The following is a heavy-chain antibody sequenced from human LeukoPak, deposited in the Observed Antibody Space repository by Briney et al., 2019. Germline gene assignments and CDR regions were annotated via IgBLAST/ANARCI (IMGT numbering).Heavy chain of an antibody. J-gene: IGHJ5*02. D-gene: IGHD3-10*01. CDR3: ASPQPEHNYGSVIFLPGFEP. CDR1: GFTFSSYG. V-gene: IGHV3-30*03. CDR2: INPDESNT. Sequence: RRSLKLSCEASGFTFSSYGMHWVRQAPGQGLEWVAGINPDESNTYYADYVKGRFTISRDTSKSTLYLQMNSLRSEDTAVYYCASPQPEHNYGSVIFLPGFEPSG.